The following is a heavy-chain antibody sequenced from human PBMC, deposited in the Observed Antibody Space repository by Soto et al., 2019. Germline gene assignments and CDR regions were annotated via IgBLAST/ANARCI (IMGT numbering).Heavy chain of an antibody. J-gene: IGHJ4*02. V-gene: IGHV3-53*01. CDR3: ASVGDGYNALDY. D-gene: IGHD2-21*01. CDR2: IYSGGST. CDR1: GFTVSRNY. Sequence: GGGLRRSCAAAGFTVSRNYMSWVRQAPGKGLEGVSVIYSGGSTYYADSVRGGFTISRDNSENTLYLQMNSLRAEDTAVYYCASVGDGYNALDYCGEGTLVPV.